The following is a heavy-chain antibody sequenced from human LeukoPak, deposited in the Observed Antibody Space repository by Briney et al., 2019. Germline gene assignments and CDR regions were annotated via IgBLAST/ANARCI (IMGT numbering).Heavy chain of an antibody. CDR1: GYTFTSYD. D-gene: IGHD2-15*01. V-gene: IGHV1-18*01. J-gene: IGHJ4*02. Sequence: ASVKVSCKASGYTFTSYDINWVRQATGQGLEWMGWITTHSSKTNYAQKFQGRVTMTTDTSTSTAYMELKSPTSDDTAVYYCAKSGLNRFDYWGQGTLVTVSS. CDR2: ITTHSSKT. CDR3: AKSGLNRFDY.